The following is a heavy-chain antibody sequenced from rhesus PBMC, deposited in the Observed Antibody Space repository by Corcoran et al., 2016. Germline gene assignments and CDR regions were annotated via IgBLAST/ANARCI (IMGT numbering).Heavy chain of an antibody. V-gene: IGHV4-93*01. CDR2: IFGSTGSS. D-gene: IGHD4-29*01. CDR1: GDSISSPYC. CDR3: ARRFGTSFDY. Sequence: HVQLRESGPAVVKPSDTLSLTCAVSGDSISSPYCWSWVRQSPRTGLEWIGNIFGSTGSSEYSPSLESRVTISKDTSNNRFSLNLISVTAADNAIYYCARRFGTSFDYWGQGVLVTVSS. J-gene: IGHJ4*01.